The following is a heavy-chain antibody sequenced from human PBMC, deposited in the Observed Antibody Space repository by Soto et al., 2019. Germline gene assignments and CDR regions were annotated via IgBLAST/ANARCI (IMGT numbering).Heavy chain of an antibody. J-gene: IGHJ3*02. D-gene: IGHD4-17*01. CDR3: ARDLRPPYGDYDGRAFDI. Sequence: QVQLQESGPGLVKPSQTLSLTCTVSGGSISSGGYYWSWIRQHPGKGLEWIGYIYYSGSTYYNPSLQIRVNISVDTSKNQFSLKLSSVTAADTAVYYCARDLRPPYGDYDGRAFDIWGQGTMVTVSS. CDR2: IYYSGST. V-gene: IGHV4-31*03. CDR1: GGSISSGGYY.